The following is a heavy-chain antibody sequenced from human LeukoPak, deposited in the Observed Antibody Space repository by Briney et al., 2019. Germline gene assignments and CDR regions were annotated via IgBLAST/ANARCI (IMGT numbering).Heavy chain of an antibody. CDR3: ARIGLTTGALKGYCSGGSCSGNWFDP. CDR2: IYYSGST. Sequence: SGTLSLPCPVSGGSISNYYWSWIRQPPGKGLGWIGYIYYSGSTNYNPSLRSRVTISVDTSKNQFSLKLSSVTAADTAVYYCARIGLTTGALKGYCSGGSCSGNWFDPWGQGTLVTVSS. V-gene: IGHV4-59*12. D-gene: IGHD2-15*01. J-gene: IGHJ5*02. CDR1: GGSISNYY.